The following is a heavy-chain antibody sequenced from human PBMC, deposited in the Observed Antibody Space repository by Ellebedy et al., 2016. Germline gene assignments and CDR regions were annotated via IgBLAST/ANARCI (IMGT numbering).Heavy chain of an antibody. CDR2: MPHDGGNK. J-gene: IGHJ4*02. D-gene: IGHD6-13*01. CDR3: ARDKGSYSSSQDF. Sequence: GGSLRLSCAASGFTLSSYVMHWVRQAPGKGLEWVAVMPHDGGNKYYADSVKGRFTISRDNSKNTLFLQMNSLRVEDTAVYYCARDKGSYSSSQDFWGQGTLVTVSS. CDR1: GFTLSSYV. V-gene: IGHV3-30-3*01.